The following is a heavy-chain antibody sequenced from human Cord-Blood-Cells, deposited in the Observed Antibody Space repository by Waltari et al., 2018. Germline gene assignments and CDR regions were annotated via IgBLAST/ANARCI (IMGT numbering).Heavy chain of an antibody. V-gene: IGHV4-34*01. J-gene: IGHJ5*02. CDR2: INHSGST. CDR1: GGSFSGYY. CDR3: AREGSMVRGVITWFDP. D-gene: IGHD3-10*01. Sequence: QVQLQQWGAGLLKPSETLSLTCAVYGGSFSGYYWSWFRHPPGKGLEWIGEINHSGSTNYNPSLKSRVTISVDTSKNQFSLKLSSVTAADTAVYYCAREGSMVRGVITWFDPWGQGTLVTVSS.